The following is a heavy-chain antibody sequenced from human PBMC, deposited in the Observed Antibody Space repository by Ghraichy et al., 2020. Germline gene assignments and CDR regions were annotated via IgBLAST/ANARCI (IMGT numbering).Heavy chain of an antibody. CDR3: AKGGATDPLGY. J-gene: IGHJ4*02. CDR2: ISGSGGST. Sequence: GESLNISCAASGFTFSSYAMSWVRQAPGKGLEWVSAISGSGGSTYYADSVKGRFTISRDNSKNTLYLQMNSLRAEDTAVYYCAKGGATDPLGYWGQGTLVTVSS. CDR1: GFTFSSYA. D-gene: IGHD1-26*01. V-gene: IGHV3-23*01.